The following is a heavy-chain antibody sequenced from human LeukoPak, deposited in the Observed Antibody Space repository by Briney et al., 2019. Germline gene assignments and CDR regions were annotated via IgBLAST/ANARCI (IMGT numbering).Heavy chain of an antibody. J-gene: IGHJ4*02. D-gene: IGHD6-6*01. Sequence: GGSLRLSCAASGFTFSSYWMHWVRQAPGKGLVWVSRINTDGSSTTYADSVKGRFTISRDNAKNTLYLQMNSLSAEDTAVYYCARGYSSSYRVDYWGQGTLVTVSS. V-gene: IGHV3-74*01. CDR1: GFTFSSYW. CDR2: INTDGSST. CDR3: ARGYSSSYRVDY.